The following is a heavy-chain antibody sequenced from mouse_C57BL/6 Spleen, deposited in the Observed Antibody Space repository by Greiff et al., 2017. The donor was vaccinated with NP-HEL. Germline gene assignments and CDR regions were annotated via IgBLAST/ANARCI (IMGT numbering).Heavy chain of an antibody. D-gene: IGHD2-4*01. J-gene: IGHJ3*01. CDR2: IHPSDSDT. CDR1: GYTFTSYW. V-gene: IGHV1-74*01. Sequence: QVQLQQPGAELVKPGASVKVSCKASGYTFTSYWMHWVKQRPGQGLEWIGRIHPSDSDTNYNQKFKGKATLTVDKSSSTAYMQLSSLTSEDSAVYYCAKLYYDYEAWFAYWGQGTLVTVSA. CDR3: AKLYYDYEAWFAY.